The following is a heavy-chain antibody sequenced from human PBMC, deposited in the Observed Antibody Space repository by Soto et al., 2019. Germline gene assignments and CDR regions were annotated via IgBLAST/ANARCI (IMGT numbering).Heavy chain of an antibody. CDR2: ISSSATTT. CDR3: ARAYMNSWYYDL. V-gene: IGHV3-48*01. J-gene: IGHJ2*01. CDR1: GFTFSSYS. D-gene: IGHD1-20*01. Sequence: GGSLRLSCAASGFTFSSYSMNWVRQAPGKGLEWVSDISSSATTTSYANPVKGRFTISRDDAKNSLYLQMNSLRAEDTALYYCARAYMNSWYYDLWGRGTLVTVSS.